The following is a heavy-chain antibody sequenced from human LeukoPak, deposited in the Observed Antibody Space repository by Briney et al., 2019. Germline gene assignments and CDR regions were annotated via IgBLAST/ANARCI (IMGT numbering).Heavy chain of an antibody. CDR1: GGSVSSGSYY. Sequence: SETLSLTCTVSGGSVSSGSYYWSWIRQPPGKGLEWIGYIYYSGSTNYNPSLKSRVTISVDTSKNQFSLKLSSVTAADTAVYYCARLRSNYVDYYYGMDVWGQGTTVTVSS. CDR2: IYYSGST. CDR3: ARLRSNYVDYYYGMDV. D-gene: IGHD4-11*01. V-gene: IGHV4-61*01. J-gene: IGHJ6*02.